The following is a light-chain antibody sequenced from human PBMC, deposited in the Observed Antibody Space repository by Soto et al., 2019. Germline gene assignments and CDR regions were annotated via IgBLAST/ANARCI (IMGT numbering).Light chain of an antibody. CDR3: CSHAGGDTYV. V-gene: IGLV2-23*01. CDR2: EGF. J-gene: IGLJ1*01. CDR1: SSDVGSGNV. Sequence: QSALTHPASLSGSPGQSITISCTGTSSDVGSGNVVSWYQHYPGKAPQLMIYEGFNRPSGVSSRFSGSRSGNTASLTISGLQAEDEADYYCCSHAGGDTYVFGTGTKVTVL.